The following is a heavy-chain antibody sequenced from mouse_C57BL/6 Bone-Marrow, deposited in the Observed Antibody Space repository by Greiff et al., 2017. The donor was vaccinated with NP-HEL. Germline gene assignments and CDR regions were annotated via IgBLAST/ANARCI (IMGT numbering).Heavy chain of an antibody. CDR3: ASRIYYYGSSYGYAMDY. D-gene: IGHD1-1*01. CDR1: GYTFTGYW. J-gene: IGHJ4*01. Sequence: VQRVESGAELMKPGASVKLSCKATGYTFTGYWIEWVKQRPGHGLEWIGEILPGSGSTNYNEKFKGKATFTADTSSNTAYMQLSSLTTEDSAIYYCASRIYYYGSSYGYAMDYWGQGTSVTVSS. V-gene: IGHV1-9*01. CDR2: ILPGSGST.